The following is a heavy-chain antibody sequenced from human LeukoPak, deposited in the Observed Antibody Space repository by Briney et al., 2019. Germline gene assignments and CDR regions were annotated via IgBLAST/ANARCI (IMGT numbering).Heavy chain of an antibody. CDR1: GFTFSNAW. D-gene: IGHD5-24*01. Sequence: GGSLRLSCVASGFTFSNAWMSWVRQAPGKGLEWVANIKQDGSKKSYVDSVKGRFTISRDNTKNSLYLQMNSLRAEDTAIYYCTRVGYIDEGIDYWGQGTLVTVSS. CDR2: IKQDGSKK. J-gene: IGHJ4*02. V-gene: IGHV3-7*04. CDR3: TRVGYIDEGIDY.